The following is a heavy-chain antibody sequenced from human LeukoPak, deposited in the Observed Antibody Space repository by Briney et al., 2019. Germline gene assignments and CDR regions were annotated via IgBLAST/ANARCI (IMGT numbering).Heavy chain of an antibody. CDR1: GNSFITSW. J-gene: IGHJ4*02. D-gene: IGHD3-9*01. CDR2: IWPQDSDT. Sequence: GESLKTSCKGSGNSFITSWIGWVRQMPGKGPEWMGMIWPQDSDTRYSPSFRGQVTISADRSITTAYLQWSSLKASDTAMYYCATRNILIGSYYFDSWGQGTPVTVSS. V-gene: IGHV5-51*01. CDR3: ATRNILIGSYYFDS.